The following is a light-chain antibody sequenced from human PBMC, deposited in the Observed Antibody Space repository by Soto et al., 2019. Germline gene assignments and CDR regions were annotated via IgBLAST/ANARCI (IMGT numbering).Light chain of an antibody. Sequence: QSALTQPPSASGSPGQSVAISCTGTSSDIGAYNYVSWYQQHPDKAPKLIIYEVNKRPSGVPDRFSGSKSGNTASLTVSGLQADDEADYYCASFAGTSNPSLVFGGGTKLTVL. CDR2: EVN. V-gene: IGLV2-8*01. CDR1: SSDIGAYNY. J-gene: IGLJ2*01. CDR3: ASFAGTSNPSLV.